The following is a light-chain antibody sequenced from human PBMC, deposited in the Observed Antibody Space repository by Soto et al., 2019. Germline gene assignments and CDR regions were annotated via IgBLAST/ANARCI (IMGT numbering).Light chain of an antibody. CDR2: EAT. CDR3: QQANSFPIT. J-gene: IGKJ5*01. CDR1: QGLKF. Sequence: DIPMTQSPSSVSASVGDTVTITCRASQGLKFLAWYQQKPGKAPRLLIYEATNLQSGVPPRFSGSGSGTDFTLTISSLQPEDFATYFCQQANSFPITFSQGTRLEIK. V-gene: IGKV1-12*01.